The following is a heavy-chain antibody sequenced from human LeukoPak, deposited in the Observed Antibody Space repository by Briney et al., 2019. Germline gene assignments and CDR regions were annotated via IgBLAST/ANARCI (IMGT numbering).Heavy chain of an antibody. CDR3: ARLPSGTYSDYFDY. Sequence: PGGSLRLSCAASGFTFSVYEMSWVRQAPGKGLEWVSYISRSGTDIYYADSVKGRFTTSRDNAKHSLYLQMNSLRAEDTAVYYCARLPSGTYSDYFDYRGQGTLVTVSS. CDR1: GFTFSVYE. CDR2: ISRSGTDI. D-gene: IGHD1-26*01. V-gene: IGHV3-48*03. J-gene: IGHJ4*02.